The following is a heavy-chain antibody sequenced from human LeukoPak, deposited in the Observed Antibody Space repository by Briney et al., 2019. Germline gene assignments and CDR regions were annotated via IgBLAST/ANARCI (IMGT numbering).Heavy chain of an antibody. CDR2: INPNSGGT. V-gene: IGHV1-2*02. CDR1: GYTFTGYY. D-gene: IGHD7-27*01. J-gene: IGHJ3*02. CDR3: ARVTGDRRGHAFDI. Sequence: ASVKVSCKASGYTFTGYYMHRVRQAPGQGLEWMGWINPNSGGTNYAQKFQGRVTMTRDTSISTAYMELSRLRSDDTAVYYCARVTGDRRGHAFDIWGQGTMVTVSS.